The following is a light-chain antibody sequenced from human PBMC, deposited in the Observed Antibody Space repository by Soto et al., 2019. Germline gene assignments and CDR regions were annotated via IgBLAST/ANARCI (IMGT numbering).Light chain of an antibody. CDR3: QQYNSYWT. CDR2: KAS. V-gene: IGKV1-5*03. CDR1: QSISTW. Sequence: DIQMNKSPSTLSASVGDRVTMTCRASQSISTWLAWYQQKPGKAPKLLIYKASSLESGVPSRFSGSGSGTEFTLTISSLQPDDFATYYCQQYNSYWTFGQGTKVDIK. J-gene: IGKJ1*01.